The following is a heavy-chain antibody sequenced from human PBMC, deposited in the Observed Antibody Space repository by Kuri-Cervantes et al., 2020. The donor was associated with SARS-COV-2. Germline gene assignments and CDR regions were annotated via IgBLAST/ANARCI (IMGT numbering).Heavy chain of an antibody. V-gene: IGHV1-2*02. CDR2: INPNSGGT. J-gene: IGHJ6*03. CDR1: GYTFTGYY. D-gene: IGHD7-27*01. Sequence: ASVKVSCKASGYTFTGYYMHWVRQASGQGLEWMGWINPNSGGTNYAQKFQGRVTMTRDTSISTAYMELSRLRSDDTAVYYCARDLAWGGYYMDVWGKGTTVTVSS. CDR3: ARDLAWGGYYMDV.